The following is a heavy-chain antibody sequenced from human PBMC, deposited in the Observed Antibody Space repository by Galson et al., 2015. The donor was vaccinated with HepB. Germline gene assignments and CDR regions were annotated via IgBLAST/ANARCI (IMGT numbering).Heavy chain of an antibody. D-gene: IGHD5/OR15-5a*01. J-gene: IGHJ4*02. Sequence: SLRLSCAASGFTFSSCAMSWIRQAPGKGLEWVSTISDSGASSYYADSVKGRFTISRDNSRNTLYLQMSSLRADDTAIYYCAKLSVYFTNFDYWGQGTLVTVSS. V-gene: IGHV3-23*01. CDR2: ISDSGASS. CDR3: AKLSVYFTNFDY. CDR1: GFTFSSCA.